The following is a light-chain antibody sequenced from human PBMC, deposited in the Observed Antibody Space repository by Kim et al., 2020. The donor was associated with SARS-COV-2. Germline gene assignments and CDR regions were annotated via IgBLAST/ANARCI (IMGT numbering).Light chain of an antibody. V-gene: IGLV3-1*01. J-gene: IGLJ2*01. CDR1: KLGDKY. CDR3: QAWDSSTAI. Sequence: SVSPGQTASITCSGDKLGDKYACWYQQKPGQAPVQVIYQDSKRPSGIPERFSGSNSGNTATLTISGTQAMDEADYYCQAWDSSTAIFGGGTKLTVL. CDR2: QDS.